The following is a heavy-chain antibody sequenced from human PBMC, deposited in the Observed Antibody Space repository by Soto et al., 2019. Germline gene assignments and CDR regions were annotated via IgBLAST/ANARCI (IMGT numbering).Heavy chain of an antibody. CDR2: IDWNSFTT. J-gene: IGHJ4*02. D-gene: IGHD5-18*01. Sequence: PGGSLRLSSAASGFTFDDYAMHWVRLVPGKGLEWVSGIDWNSFTTGYADSVKGRFTISRDNAKNSLYLQMNSLRPEDTALYYCAKDMGEDKAMVYYFDYWGQGTLVTVSS. V-gene: IGHV3-9*01. CDR1: GFTFDDYA. CDR3: AKDMGEDKAMVYYFDY.